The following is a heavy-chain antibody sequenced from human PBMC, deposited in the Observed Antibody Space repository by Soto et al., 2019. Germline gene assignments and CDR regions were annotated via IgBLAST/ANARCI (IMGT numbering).Heavy chain of an antibody. J-gene: IGHJ4*02. Sequence: QVKLVQSGAEVKMPGASVKVSCKAAGYTFTDYGINWVRQATGQGREWMGWMNPKSGDTVYVEKFQGRVSMTRATSISTAYMELNSLKSEDTAVYYCERGGYSVVGATAYWGQGTLVTVSS. CDR1: GYTFTDYG. V-gene: IGHV1-8*01. D-gene: IGHD1-26*01. CDR2: MNPKSGDT. CDR3: ERGGYSVVGATAY.